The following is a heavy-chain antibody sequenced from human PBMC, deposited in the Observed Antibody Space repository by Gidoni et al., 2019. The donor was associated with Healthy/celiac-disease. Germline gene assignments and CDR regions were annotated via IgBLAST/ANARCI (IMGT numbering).Heavy chain of an antibody. J-gene: IGHJ5*02. D-gene: IGHD2-2*01. CDR1: GYTFTGYY. CDR3: ARDREVVPAANTKYNWFDP. CDR2: INPNSGGT. V-gene: IGHV1-2*02. Sequence: QVQLVQSGAEVKKPGASVKVSCKASGYTFTGYYMHWVRQAPGQGLEWMGWINPNSGGTNYAQKFQGRVTMTRDTSISTAYMELSRLRSDDTAVYYCARDREVVPAANTKYNWFDPWGQGTLVTVSS.